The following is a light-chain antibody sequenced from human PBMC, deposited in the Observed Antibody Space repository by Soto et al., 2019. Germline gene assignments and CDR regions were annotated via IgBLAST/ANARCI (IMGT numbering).Light chain of an antibody. V-gene: IGLV1-51*02. CDR2: AND. Sequence: QSVLTQPPSVSAAPGQKVTISCSGSTSNIGNNYVSWYQQLPGTVPKLLIYANDKRPSGIPDRFSGSKSDTSATLSITGLQTGDEADYYCGTWDNSLNARVFGGGTKFTVL. CDR1: TSNIGNNY. CDR3: GTWDNSLNARV. J-gene: IGLJ3*02.